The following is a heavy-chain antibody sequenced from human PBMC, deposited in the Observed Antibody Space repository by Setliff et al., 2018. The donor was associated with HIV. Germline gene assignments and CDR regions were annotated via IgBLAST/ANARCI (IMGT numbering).Heavy chain of an antibody. J-gene: IGHJ4*02. Sequence: KVSCKASGYTFTGYYMHWVRQMPGKGLEWMGVIYPDESDSRYSPSFRGQVTISADKSINTAYLQWSSLKASDTAMYYCARVDMGYYYDSSGYSHFDHWGQGTLVTVSS. CDR3: ARVDMGYYYDSSGYSHFDH. CDR2: IYPDESDS. CDR1: GYTFTGYY. V-gene: IGHV5-51*01. D-gene: IGHD3-22*01.